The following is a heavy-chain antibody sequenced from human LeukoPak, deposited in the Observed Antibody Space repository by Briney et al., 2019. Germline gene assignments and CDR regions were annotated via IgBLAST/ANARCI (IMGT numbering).Heavy chain of an antibody. CDR1: GFTFSSYE. J-gene: IGHJ6*03. Sequence: PGGSLRLSCAASGFTFSSYEMNWVRQAPGQGLEWVSYISSSGSTIYYADSVKGRFTISRDNAKNSLYLQMNSLRAEDMALYYCAKDNKAYYEMGYMDVWGKGTTVTVSS. D-gene: IGHD3-22*01. CDR2: ISSSGSTI. V-gene: IGHV3-48*03. CDR3: AKDNKAYYEMGYMDV.